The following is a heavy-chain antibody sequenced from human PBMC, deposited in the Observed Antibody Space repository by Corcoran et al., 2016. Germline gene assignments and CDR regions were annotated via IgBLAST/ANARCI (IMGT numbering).Heavy chain of an antibody. D-gene: IGHD3-9*01. CDR3: ARGGVDVGDDDILTGYGY. J-gene: IGHJ4*02. V-gene: IGHV1-2*02. CDR1: GYTFTGYY. CDR2: INPNSGGT. Sequence: QVQLVQSGAEVKEPGASVKVSCKASGYTFTGYYMHWVRQAPGQGLEWMGWINPNSGGTNYAQKFQGRVTMTRDTSISPAYMELSRLRSDDTAVYYCARGGVDVGDDDILTGYGYWGQGTLVTVSS.